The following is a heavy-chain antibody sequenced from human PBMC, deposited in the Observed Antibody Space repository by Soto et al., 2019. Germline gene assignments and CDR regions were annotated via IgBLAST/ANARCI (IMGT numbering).Heavy chain of an antibody. CDR1: GFTFSSYA. Sequence: GGSLRLSCAASGFTFSSYAMSWVRQAPGKGLEWVSAISGSGGSTYYADSVKGRFTISRDNSKNTLYLQMNSLRAEDTAVYYCAKDHDDYVWGSYRVDYWGQGTLVTVS. J-gene: IGHJ4*02. CDR3: AKDHDDYVWGSYRVDY. D-gene: IGHD3-16*02. CDR2: ISGSGGST. V-gene: IGHV3-23*01.